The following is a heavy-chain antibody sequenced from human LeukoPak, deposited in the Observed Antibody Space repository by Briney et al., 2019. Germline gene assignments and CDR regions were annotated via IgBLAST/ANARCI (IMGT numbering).Heavy chain of an antibody. D-gene: IGHD3-3*01. Sequence: GGSLRLSCAAAGFAFSSYSMNWVRQAPGKGLEWVSSISSSSSYIYYADSVKGRFTISRDNAKNSLYLQMNSLRAEDTAVYYCARDPSYYDYMDVWGKGTTVTVSS. CDR1: GFAFSSYS. CDR2: ISSSSSYI. CDR3: ARDPSYYDYMDV. J-gene: IGHJ6*03. V-gene: IGHV3-21*01.